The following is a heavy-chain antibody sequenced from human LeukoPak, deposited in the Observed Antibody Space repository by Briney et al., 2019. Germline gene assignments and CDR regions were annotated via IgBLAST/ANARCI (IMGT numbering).Heavy chain of an antibody. D-gene: IGHD2-15*01. CDR2: IYYSGST. CDR3: ARVHRYCSGGSCYLFDY. CDR1: GDSISTYY. V-gene: IGHV4-59*01. J-gene: IGHJ4*02. Sequence: SETLSLTCTVSGDSISTYYWSWIRQPPGKGLEWIGYIYYSGSTKYNPSLKSRVTISVDTSKNQFSLKLSSVTAADTAVYYCARVHRYCSGGSCYLFDYWGQGTLVTVSS.